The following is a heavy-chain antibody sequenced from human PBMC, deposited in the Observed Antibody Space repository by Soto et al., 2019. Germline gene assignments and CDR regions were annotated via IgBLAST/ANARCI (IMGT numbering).Heavy chain of an antibody. CDR1: GYTFTSYG. CDR3: ARAQPRYYYDSSGPDAFDI. CDR2: ISAYNGNT. Sequence: ASVKVSCKASGYTFTSYGISWVRQAPGQGLEWMGWISAYNGNTNYAQKLQGRVTMTTDTSTSTAYMELRSLRSDDTAVYYCARAQPRYYYDSSGPDAFDIWGQGTMVTVS. D-gene: IGHD3-22*01. V-gene: IGHV1-18*01. J-gene: IGHJ3*02.